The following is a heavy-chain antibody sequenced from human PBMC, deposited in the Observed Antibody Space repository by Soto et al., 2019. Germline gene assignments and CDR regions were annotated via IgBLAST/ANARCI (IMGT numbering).Heavy chain of an antibody. D-gene: IGHD3-10*01. J-gene: IGHJ4*02. V-gene: IGHV4-31*03. CDR2: IDYSGST. CDR1: GGSISSGGYY. CDR3: ARAGALLNFDY. Sequence: QVQLQESGPGLVKPSQTLSLTCTVSGGSISSGGYYWSWICQHPGKGLEWIGYIDYSGSTYYNPCLKSRVTISVDTSKNQFSLKLSSVTAADTAVYYCARAGALLNFDYWGQGTLVTVSS.